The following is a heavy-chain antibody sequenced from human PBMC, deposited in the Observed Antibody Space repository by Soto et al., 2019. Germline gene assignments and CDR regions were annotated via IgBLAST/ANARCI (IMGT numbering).Heavy chain of an antibody. V-gene: IGHV1-8*01. D-gene: IGHD3-16*01. CDR2: MNPNSGNT. Sequence: QVQLVQSGAEVKKPGASVKVSCKASGYSFTSYDINWVRQATGQGLEWMGWMNPNSGNTGYAQKFLGRVTMTRDNSISTSYMALSSLRSEDTAVYYCARGLRDPDSWGQGTLVNVSS. CDR1: GYSFTSYD. J-gene: IGHJ4*02. CDR3: ARGLRDPDS.